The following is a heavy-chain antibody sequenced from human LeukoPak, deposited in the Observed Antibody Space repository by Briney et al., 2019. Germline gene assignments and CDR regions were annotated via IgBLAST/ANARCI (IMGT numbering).Heavy chain of an antibody. D-gene: IGHD6-25*01. CDR3: ARVLEAASFDY. J-gene: IGHJ4*02. CDR1: GFTFSSYS. CDR2: ISSSSRYI. V-gene: IGHV3-21*01. Sequence: GGSLLLSCAASGFTFSSYSMNWVRQAPGKGLEWVSSISSSSRYIYFADSLKGRFTISRDNAENSLYLQMNSLRAEDTAVYYCARVLEAASFDYWGQGILVTVSS.